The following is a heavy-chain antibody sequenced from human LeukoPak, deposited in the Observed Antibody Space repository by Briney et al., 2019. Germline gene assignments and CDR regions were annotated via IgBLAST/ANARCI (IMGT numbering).Heavy chain of an antibody. CDR3: AKVGAGRTFDY. CDR2: IYSGGST. D-gene: IGHD1-26*01. Sequence: GGSLRLSCAASGFTVSSNYMSWVRQAPGKGLEWVSVIYSGGSTYYADSVKGRFTISRDNSKNTLYLQMNSLRAEDTAVYYCAKVGAGRTFDYWGQGSLVTVSS. CDR1: GFTVSSNY. J-gene: IGHJ4*02. V-gene: IGHV3-66*01.